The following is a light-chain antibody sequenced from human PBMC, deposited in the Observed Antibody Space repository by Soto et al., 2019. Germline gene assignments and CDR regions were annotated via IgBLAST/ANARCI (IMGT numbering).Light chain of an antibody. CDR1: QSVSSN. J-gene: IGKJ1*01. Sequence: EIVMTQSPATLSVSPGERATLSCRASQSVSSNLAWYQQKPGQAPRLLIYGASTRATGIPARFSGSGSGTELTLTISSLQSEDFETYYCQQSYSIPWTFGQGTKVDIK. CDR2: GAS. V-gene: IGKV3-15*01. CDR3: QQSYSIPWT.